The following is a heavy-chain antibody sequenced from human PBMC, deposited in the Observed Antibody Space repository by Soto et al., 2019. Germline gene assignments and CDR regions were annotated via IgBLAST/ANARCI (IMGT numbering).Heavy chain of an antibody. V-gene: IGHV3-30*18. CDR2: ISYDGSNK. CDR1: GFTFSSYG. J-gene: IGHJ3*02. D-gene: IGHD3-3*01. Sequence: QVQLVESGGGVVQPGRSLRLSCAASGFTFSSYGMHWVRQAPGKGLEWVAVISYDGSNKYYADFVKGRFTISRDNSKNTLDLQMNSLRPEDTAVYLCAKDQIRGLLDDAFDIWGQGTVVTVSS. CDR3: AKDQIRGLLDDAFDI.